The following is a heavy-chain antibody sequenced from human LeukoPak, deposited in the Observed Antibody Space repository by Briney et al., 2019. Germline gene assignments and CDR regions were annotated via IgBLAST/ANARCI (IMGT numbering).Heavy chain of an antibody. Sequence: GGSLRLSCSASGFTFSGYSMDWVRQAPGKGLEYVSGISGNAGSTFYARSVKGRFTISRDNFENTLYLQMDSLRPEDMGLFYCARRVTYSGDYDYWGQGTLVTVSA. D-gene: IGHD1-26*01. CDR3: ARRVTYSGDYDY. J-gene: IGHJ4*02. CDR1: GFTFSGYS. V-gene: IGHV3-64*01. CDR2: ISGNAGST.